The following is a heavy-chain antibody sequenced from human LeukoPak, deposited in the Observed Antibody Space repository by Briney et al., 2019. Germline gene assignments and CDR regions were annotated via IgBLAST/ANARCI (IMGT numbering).Heavy chain of an antibody. V-gene: IGHV3-23*01. CDR3: AKLMIVVVINANGPDY. J-gene: IGHJ4*02. Sequence: GGSLRLSCAASGFTFSSYAMSWVRQAPGKGLEWVSAISGSGGSTYYADSVKGRFTISRDNSKNTLYLQMNSLRAEDTAVYYCAKLMIVVVINANGPDYWGQGTLVTVSS. CDR2: ISGSGGST. CDR1: GFTFSSYA. D-gene: IGHD3-22*01.